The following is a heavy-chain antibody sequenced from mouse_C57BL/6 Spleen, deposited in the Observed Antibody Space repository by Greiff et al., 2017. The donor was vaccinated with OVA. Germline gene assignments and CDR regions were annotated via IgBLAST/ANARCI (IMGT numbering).Heavy chain of an antibody. V-gene: IGHV14-2*01. CDR1: GFNIKDYY. D-gene: IGHD3-2*02. J-gene: IGHJ2*01. Sequence: EVKLMESGAELVKPGASVKLSCTASGFNIKDYYMHWVKQRTEQGLEWIGRIDPEDGETKYAPKFQGKATITADTSSNTAYLQLSSLTSEDTAVYYCAREEGLRLPFDYWGQGTTLTVSS. CDR2: IDPEDGET. CDR3: AREEGLRLPFDY.